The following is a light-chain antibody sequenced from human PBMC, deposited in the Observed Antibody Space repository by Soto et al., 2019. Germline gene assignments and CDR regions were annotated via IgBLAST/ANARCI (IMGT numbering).Light chain of an antibody. J-gene: IGKJ1*01. V-gene: IGKV3-15*01. Sequence: EIVMTQSPATLSVSPGERVTLSCRASQSVSYNLAWYQQKPGQAPRPLIYGPSTRATGIPARFSGSGSGTEFTLTISSLQSEDFAVYYCQQYNNWPRTFGQGTKVEIK. CDR1: QSVSYN. CDR2: GPS. CDR3: QQYNNWPRT.